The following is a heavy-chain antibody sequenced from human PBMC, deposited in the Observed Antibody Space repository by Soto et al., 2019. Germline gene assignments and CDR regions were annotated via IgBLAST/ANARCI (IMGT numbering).Heavy chain of an antibody. CDR3: ARGEGNIAMVRHWFDP. D-gene: IGHD5-18*01. CDR1: GGSFSGYY. CDR2: INHSGST. V-gene: IGHV4-34*01. Sequence: QVQLQQWGAGLLKPSETLSLTCAVYGGSFSGYYWSWIRQPPGKGLEWIGEINHSGSTNYNPSLKSRVTISVDTSKNQFSLKLNSVTAADTAVYYCARGEGNIAMVRHWFDPWGQGTLVTVSS. J-gene: IGHJ5*02.